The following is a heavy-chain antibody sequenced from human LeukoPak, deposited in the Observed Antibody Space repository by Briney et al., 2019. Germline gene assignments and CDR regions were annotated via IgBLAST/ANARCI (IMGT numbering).Heavy chain of an antibody. J-gene: IGHJ4*02. CDR2: ISGSGGST. CDR1: GFTFSSFA. CDR3: VRGCSDPCYSFDY. V-gene: IGHV3-23*01. D-gene: IGHD2-15*01. Sequence: PGGSLRLSCAASGFTFSSFALSWVRQAPGKGLEWVSSISGSGGSTSYADSVKGRFTISRDISTNTLYLQMNSLRAEDTAIYYCVRGCSDPCYSFDYGGKGTRVTVSS.